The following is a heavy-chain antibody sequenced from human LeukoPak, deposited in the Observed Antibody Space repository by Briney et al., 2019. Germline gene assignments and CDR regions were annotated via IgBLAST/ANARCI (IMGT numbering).Heavy chain of an antibody. CDR3: ARDPVRDGAARDD. D-gene: IGHD6-6*01. V-gene: IGHV4-39*07. CDR1: GGSISSRSYY. Sequence: SETLSLTCTVSGGSISSRSYYWGWIRQPPGKGLEWIGEINHSGRTTYNPPLKSRVTISVDTSKNQFSLNLCSGTAADTAVYNCARDPVRDGAARDDWGQGTLVTLSS. J-gene: IGHJ4*02. CDR2: INHSGRT.